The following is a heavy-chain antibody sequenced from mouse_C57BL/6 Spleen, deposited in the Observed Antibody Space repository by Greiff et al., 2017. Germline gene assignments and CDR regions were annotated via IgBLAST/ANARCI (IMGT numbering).Heavy chain of an antibody. CDR2: ISSGGDYI. J-gene: IGHJ2*01. D-gene: IGHD1-1*01. CDR3: TRGPYYGSSLDY. Sequence: EVKLVESGEGLVKPGGSLKLSCAASGFTFSSYAMSWVRQTPEKRLEWVAYISSGGDYIYYADTVKGRFTISRDNARNTLYLQMSSLKSEDTAMYYCTRGPYYGSSLDYWGQGTTLTVSS. CDR1: GFTFSSYA. V-gene: IGHV5-9-1*02.